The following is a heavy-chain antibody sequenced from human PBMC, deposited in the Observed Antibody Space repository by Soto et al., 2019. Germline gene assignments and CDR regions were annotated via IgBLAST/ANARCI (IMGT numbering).Heavy chain of an antibody. V-gene: IGHV1-18*01. D-gene: IGHD3-9*01. J-gene: IGHJ4*02. Sequence: ASVKVSCKASGYTFTSYGISWVRQAPGQGLEWMGWISAYNGNTNYAQKLQGRVTMTTDTSTSTAYVELRSLRSDDTAVYYCARGSGGEVRYFDWLSPFDYWGQGTLVTVSS. CDR3: ARGSGGEVRYFDWLSPFDY. CDR1: GYTFTSYG. CDR2: ISAYNGNT.